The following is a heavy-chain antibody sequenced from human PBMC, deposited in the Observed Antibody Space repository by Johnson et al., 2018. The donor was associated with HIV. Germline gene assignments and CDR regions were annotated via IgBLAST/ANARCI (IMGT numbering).Heavy chain of an antibody. CDR1: GFTVSSNY. V-gene: IGHV3-53*01. D-gene: IGHD3-3*01. Sequence: VQLVESGGGLIQPGGSLRLYCAASGFTVSSNYMSCVRQAPGTGLEWVSVISYDGSSEYYADSVKGRFTISRDNAKNSLYLQMNSLRAEDTAVSYCAREGRSGLDAFDIWGQGTMVTVSS. J-gene: IGHJ3*02. CDR3: AREGRSGLDAFDI. CDR2: ISYDGSSE.